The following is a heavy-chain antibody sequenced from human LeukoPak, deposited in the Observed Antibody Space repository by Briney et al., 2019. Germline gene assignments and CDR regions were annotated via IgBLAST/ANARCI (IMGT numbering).Heavy chain of an antibody. CDR2: IWYDGSNK. Sequence: PGGSLRLSCAASGFTFSSSAMSWVRQAPGKGLEWVAVIWYDGSNKYYADSVKGRFTISRDNSKNTLYLQMNSLRAEDTAVYYCARAEYGPMDVWGQGTTVTVSS. D-gene: IGHD4/OR15-4a*01. CDR3: ARAEYGPMDV. J-gene: IGHJ6*02. CDR1: GFTFSSSA. V-gene: IGHV3-33*08.